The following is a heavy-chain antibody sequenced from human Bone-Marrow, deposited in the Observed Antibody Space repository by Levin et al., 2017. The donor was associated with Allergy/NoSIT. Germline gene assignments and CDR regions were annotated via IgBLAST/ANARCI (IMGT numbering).Heavy chain of an antibody. CDR1: GGSISSAGYH. Sequence: PSETLSLTCTVSGGSISSAGYHWTWIRQYPGKGLEWIGYVSYRGSTYFNPSLKSRLAISIDTSEQHFSLNWTSVSAADTAIDYCARLDGDSFDYWGQGALVTVSP. CDR3: ARLDGDSFDY. V-gene: IGHV4-31*03. D-gene: IGHD4-17*01. CDR2: VSYRGST. J-gene: IGHJ4*02.